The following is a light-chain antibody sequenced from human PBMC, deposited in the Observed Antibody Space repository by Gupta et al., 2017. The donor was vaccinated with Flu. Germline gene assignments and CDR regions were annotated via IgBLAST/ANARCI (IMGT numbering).Light chain of an antibody. CDR1: SSDVGGYHY. V-gene: IGLV2-14*01. Sequence: SALTHPASVSGSPGQSITISCTRTSSDVGGYHYVSWYQQHPGKAPKLMIYEVSNRPSGVSNRFSGSKSGNTASLTISGLQAEDEADYYCSSYTSSSTRVFGTGTKVTVL. CDR2: EVS. J-gene: IGLJ1*01. CDR3: SSYTSSSTRV.